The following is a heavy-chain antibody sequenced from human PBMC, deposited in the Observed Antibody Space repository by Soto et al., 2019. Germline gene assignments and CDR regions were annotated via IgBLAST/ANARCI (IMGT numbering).Heavy chain of an antibody. CDR3: ARRSIAARWRRVEPAKNAAFDI. CDR2: INSDGSST. CDR1: GFNFSRYW. D-gene: IGHD6-6*01. Sequence: EVQLVESGGGLVQPGGSLRLSCAAAGFNFSRYWMHWVRQAPGKGLVWVSRINSDGSSTSYADSVKGRFTISRDNAKNTLYLQMNSLRAEDTAVYYCARRSIAARWRRVEPAKNAAFDIWGQGTMVTVSS. J-gene: IGHJ3*02. V-gene: IGHV3-74*01.